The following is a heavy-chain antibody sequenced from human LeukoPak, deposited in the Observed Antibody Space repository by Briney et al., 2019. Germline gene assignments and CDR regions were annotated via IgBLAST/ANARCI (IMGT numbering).Heavy chain of an antibody. D-gene: IGHD4-17*01. CDR2: IYYSGRT. J-gene: IGHJ4*02. Sequence: SQTLSLTCTVSSGSISSGDYYWSWIRQPPGKGLEWIGYIYYSGRTYYNPSLKSRVTISVDTSKNQFSLKLSSVTAADTAVYYCAVDAYGDYDYFDYWGQGTLVTVSS. CDR1: SGSISSGDYY. V-gene: IGHV4-30-4*01. CDR3: AVDAYGDYDYFDY.